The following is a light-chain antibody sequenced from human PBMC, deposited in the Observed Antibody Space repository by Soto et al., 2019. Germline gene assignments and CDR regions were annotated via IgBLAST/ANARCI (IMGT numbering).Light chain of an antibody. V-gene: IGLV2-18*02. CDR1: SSDVGSYNR. Sequence: QSALTQPPSVSGSPGQSVTMSCTGTSSDVGSYNRVSWYQQPPGTAPKLMIYEVSNRPSGVPDRFSGSKSGNTASLAISGLQAEDEADYYCSSYTSSSTWVFGTGTKLTVL. CDR2: EVS. CDR3: SSYTSSSTWV. J-gene: IGLJ1*01.